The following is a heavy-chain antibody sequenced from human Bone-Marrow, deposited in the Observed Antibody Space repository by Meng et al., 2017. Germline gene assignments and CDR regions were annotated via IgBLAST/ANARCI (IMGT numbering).Heavy chain of an antibody. Sequence: GESLKISCAGSGFTVSNYAMNWVRQAPGKGLEWVSSISGSGASTYYADSVKGRFTISRDNSKNTLYLQMNSLRGEDTAVYYCAKGEARSRTGGVFYFDYWGQGTPVTVSS. V-gene: IGHV3-23*01. CDR1: GFTVSNYA. D-gene: IGHD2-8*02. CDR3: AKGEARSRTGGVFYFDY. CDR2: ISGSGAST. J-gene: IGHJ4*02.